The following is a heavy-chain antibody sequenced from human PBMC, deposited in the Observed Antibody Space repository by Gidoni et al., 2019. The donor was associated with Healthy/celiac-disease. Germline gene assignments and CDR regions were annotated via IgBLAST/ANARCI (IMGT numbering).Heavy chain of an antibody. D-gene: IGHD3-9*01. Sequence: EVQLVESGGGLVKPGGSLRLSCAASGFTFSNAWMSWVRQAPGKGLEWGGRIKSKTDGGTTDYAAPVKGRFTISRDDSKNTLYLQMNSLKTEDTAVYYCTTDRLRYFDWLFTSGGFDPWGQGTLVTVSS. CDR2: IKSKTDGGTT. CDR1: GFTFSNAW. J-gene: IGHJ5*02. CDR3: TTDRLRYFDWLFTSGGFDP. V-gene: IGHV3-15*01.